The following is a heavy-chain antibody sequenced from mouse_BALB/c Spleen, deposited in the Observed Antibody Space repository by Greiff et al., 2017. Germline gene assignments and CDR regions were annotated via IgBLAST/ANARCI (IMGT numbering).Heavy chain of an antibody. D-gene: IGHD1-1*02. Sequence: DVKLQESGPGLVKPSQSLSLTCTVTGYSITSDYAWNWIRQFPGNKLEWMGYISYSGSTSYNPSLKSRISITRDTSKNQFFLQLNSVTTEDTATYYCASLWSYWGQGTLVTVSA. CDR1: GYSITSDYA. V-gene: IGHV3-2*02. CDR3: ASLWSY. J-gene: IGHJ3*01. CDR2: ISYSGST.